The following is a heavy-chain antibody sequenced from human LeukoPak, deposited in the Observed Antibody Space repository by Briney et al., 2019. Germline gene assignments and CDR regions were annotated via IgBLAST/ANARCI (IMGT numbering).Heavy chain of an antibody. D-gene: IGHD2-8*01. CDR1: GGSFSGYY. V-gene: IGHV4-34*01. Sequence: PSETLSLTCAVYGGSFSGYYWSWIRQPPGKGLEWIGEINHSGSTNYNPSLKSRVTISVDTSKNQFSLKLSSVTAADTAVYYCARGGVLMVYAHFDYWGQGTLVTVSS. CDR3: ARGGVLMVYAHFDY. J-gene: IGHJ4*02. CDR2: INHSGST.